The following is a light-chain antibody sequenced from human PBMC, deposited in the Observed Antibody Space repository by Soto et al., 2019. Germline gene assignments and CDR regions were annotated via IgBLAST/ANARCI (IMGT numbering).Light chain of an antibody. CDR2: GAS. CDR3: QQYNSYPRT. V-gene: IGKV1-5*01. Sequence: EILMTQSPSTLSASLGDRATLSCRASQSISSWLAWYQQKPGKAPNLLIYGASSWESGIPARFSGSGSGTEFTLTISTLQSDDFATYYCQQYNSYPRTFGQGTKVDIK. J-gene: IGKJ1*01. CDR1: QSISSW.